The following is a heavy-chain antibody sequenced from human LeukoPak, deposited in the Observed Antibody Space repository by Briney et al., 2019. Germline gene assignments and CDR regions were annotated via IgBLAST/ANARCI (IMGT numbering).Heavy chain of an antibody. CDR3: ARDRGSSSWYWARED. Sequence: GGSLRLSCAASGFTFSSYSMNWVRQAPGKGLEWVSYISSSSSTIYYADSVKGRFTISRDNAKNSLYLQMNSLRAEDTAVYYCARDRGSSSWYWAREDWGQGTLVTVSS. V-gene: IGHV3-48*04. CDR1: GFTFSSYS. D-gene: IGHD6-13*01. J-gene: IGHJ4*02. CDR2: ISSSSSTI.